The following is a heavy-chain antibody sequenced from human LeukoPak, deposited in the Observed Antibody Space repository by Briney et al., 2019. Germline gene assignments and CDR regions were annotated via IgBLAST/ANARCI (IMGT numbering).Heavy chain of an antibody. CDR2: IYLGDSDS. Sequence: GESLKISCKGSGYSFPSYWIGWVRQMPGKVLEWMGIIYLGDSDSRYSPSFQGQVTISADKSISTAYLQWSSVKASDTAMYYCARHETGPYFDYWGQGTLVTVSS. CDR3: ARHETGPYFDY. D-gene: IGHD1-1*01. V-gene: IGHV5-51*01. J-gene: IGHJ4*02. CDR1: GYSFPSYW.